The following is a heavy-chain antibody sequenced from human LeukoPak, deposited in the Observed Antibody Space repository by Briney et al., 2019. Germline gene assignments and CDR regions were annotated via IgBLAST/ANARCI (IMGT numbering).Heavy chain of an antibody. V-gene: IGHV3-53*01. CDR1: GFTVSSNY. D-gene: IGHD3-22*01. CDR3: ARTDYYDSSGYYFKDGPFDI. CDR2: IYSGGST. Sequence: GGSLRLSCAASGFTVSSNYMSWVRQAPGKGLEWVSVIYSGGSTYYADSVKGRFTISRDNSKNTLYLQMNSLRAEDTAVYYCARTDYYDSSGYYFKDGPFDIWGQGTMVTVSS. J-gene: IGHJ3*02.